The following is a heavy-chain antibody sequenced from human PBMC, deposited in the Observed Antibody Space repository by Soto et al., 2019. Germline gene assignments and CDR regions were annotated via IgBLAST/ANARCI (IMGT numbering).Heavy chain of an antibody. D-gene: IGHD1-26*01. CDR1: GDTFNVYA. CDR3: ARDAPGIVGASYY. J-gene: IGHJ4*02. Sequence: QVQLVQSGAEVKKPGSSVKVSCKASGDTFNVYAFTWVRQAPGQGLEWMGKIIPIFGTPNYAQNFQGRITITADDSTSTTYMELSSLRFADTAIYYCARDAPGIVGASYYWGQGTLVTVSS. CDR2: IIPIFGTP. V-gene: IGHV1-69*18.